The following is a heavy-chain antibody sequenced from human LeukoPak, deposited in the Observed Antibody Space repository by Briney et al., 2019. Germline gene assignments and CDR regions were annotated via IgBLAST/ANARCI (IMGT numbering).Heavy chain of an antibody. CDR3: AKERQTGDYFTSDY. J-gene: IGHJ4*02. V-gene: IGHV3-23*01. CDR1: GFTFSSYA. Sequence: GGSLRLSYAASGFTFSSYAMSWVRQAPGKGLEWVSAISGSGGSTYYADSVKGRFTISRDNSKNTLYLQMNSLRAEDTAVYFRAKERQTGDYFTSDYWGQGTLVTVSS. D-gene: IGHD4-17*01. CDR2: ISGSGGST.